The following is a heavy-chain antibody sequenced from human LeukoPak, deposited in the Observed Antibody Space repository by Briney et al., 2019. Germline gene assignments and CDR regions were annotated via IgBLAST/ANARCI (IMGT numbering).Heavy chain of an antibody. CDR1: GKSMTSDGYS. CDR2: IYNSVTT. V-gene: IGHV4-30-2*01. J-gene: IGHJ4*02. Sequence: SQTLSLTCDVSGKSMTSDGYSWNWIRQPPGKGLEWIGYIYNSVTTYYNPSLKSRVTMSVDRSKNQFSLYLSSVTAADTAVYYCASQTTIAVAGWGQGTLVTVSS. CDR3: ASQTTIAVAG. D-gene: IGHD6-19*01.